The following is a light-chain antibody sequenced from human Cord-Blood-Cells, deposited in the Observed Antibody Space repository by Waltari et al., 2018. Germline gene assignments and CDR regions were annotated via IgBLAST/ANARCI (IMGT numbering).Light chain of an antibody. CDR1: QSISSY. CDR3: QPSYSTPWT. Sequence: DIQMTQSPSSLSASVGDRVTITCRASQSISSYLNWYKQKQGNAPKLLNYAASTLQSGVPSRFSGSGSGTDFTLTISSLQPEDIATYYCQPSYSTPWTFGQGTKVEIK. CDR2: AAS. V-gene: IGKV1-39*01. J-gene: IGKJ1*01.